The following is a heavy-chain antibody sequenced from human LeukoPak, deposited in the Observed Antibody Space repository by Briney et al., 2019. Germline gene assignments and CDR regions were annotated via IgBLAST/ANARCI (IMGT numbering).Heavy chain of an antibody. J-gene: IGHJ4*02. CDR2: INHSGST. CDR1: GGSFSGYY. V-gene: IGHV4-34*01. Sequence: SETLSLTCAVYGGSFSGYYWSWIRQPPGKGLEWIEEINHSGSTNYNPSLKSRVTISVDTSKNQFSLKLSSVTAADTAVYYCARVSPNYYDSSGYPYYFDYWGQGTLVTVSS. CDR3: ARVSPNYYDSSGYPYYFDY. D-gene: IGHD3-22*01.